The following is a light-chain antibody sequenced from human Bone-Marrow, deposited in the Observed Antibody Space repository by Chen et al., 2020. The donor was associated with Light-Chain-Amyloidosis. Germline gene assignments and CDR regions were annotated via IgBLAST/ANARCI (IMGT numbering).Light chain of an antibody. CDR2: EVT. CDR1: SSDVGGDNH. Sequence: QSVLTQPASVSGSPGQSITSSCTGTSSDVGGDNHVSWYHQHPDKAPKLMIYEVTNRPSWVPDRFSGSKSDNTASLTISGLQTEDEADYFCSSYTITNTLVFGSGTRVTVL. J-gene: IGLJ1*01. V-gene: IGLV2-14*01. CDR3: SSYTITNTLV.